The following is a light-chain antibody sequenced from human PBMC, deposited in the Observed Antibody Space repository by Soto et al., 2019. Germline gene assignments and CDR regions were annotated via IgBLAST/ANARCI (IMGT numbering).Light chain of an antibody. V-gene: IGKV3-15*01. J-gene: IGKJ1*01. CDR1: PSVSSN. CDR3: QQYNNWRT. CDR2: GAS. Sequence: EIVMPQSPATLSVSPGARSPLSGRASPSVSSNLAWYQQKPGQAPRLLIYGASTRATGIPARFSGSGSGTEFTLNISSLQSEYFAVYYCQQYNNWRTFAPGTKVDI.